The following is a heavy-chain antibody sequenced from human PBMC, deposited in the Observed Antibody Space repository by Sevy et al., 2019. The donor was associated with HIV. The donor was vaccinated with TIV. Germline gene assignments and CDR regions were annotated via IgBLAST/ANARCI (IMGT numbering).Heavy chain of an antibody. D-gene: IGHD2-8*01. CDR1: GFTFPIYS. Sequence: GGSLRLSCVASGFTFPIYSVLWLRQAPGKGLEWLTVISYDGNYKYYADSVKGRFTISRDNSNNILYLQMSSLRVEDTALYFCARVAVEYCTNDCYHRFDHWGLRTLVTVSS. CDR3: ARVAVEYCTNDCYHRFDH. V-gene: IGHV3-30*04. CDR2: ISYDGNYK. J-gene: IGHJ4*02.